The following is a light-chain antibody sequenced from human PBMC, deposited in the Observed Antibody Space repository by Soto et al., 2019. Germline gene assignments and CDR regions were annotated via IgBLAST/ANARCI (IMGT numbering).Light chain of an antibody. J-gene: IGKJ4*01. CDR3: QQSYSIPPLP. V-gene: IGKV1-39*01. CDR2: AAS. CDR1: QSISCY. Sequence: DIQMTQSPFSLSASVGDRVTITCRASQSISCYLNWYQQKPGKAPKLLIYAASSLQSGVPSRFSGSGSGTDFTLTISSLRPEDFATDYCQQSYSIPPLPVVGGTKVEIK.